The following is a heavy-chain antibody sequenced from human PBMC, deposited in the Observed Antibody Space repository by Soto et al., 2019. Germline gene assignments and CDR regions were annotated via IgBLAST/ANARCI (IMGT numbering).Heavy chain of an antibody. CDR1: GGSISSYY. CDR2: IYCSGST. V-gene: IGHV4-59*01. Sequence: SETLSLTCTVSGGSISSYYWSWIRQPPGKGLEWIGYIYCSGSTNYNPSLKSRVTISVDTSKNQFSLKLSSVTAADTAVYYCARVSNFLGISYWGQGTLVTVSS. J-gene: IGHJ4*02. D-gene: IGHD7-27*01. CDR3: ARVSNFLGISY.